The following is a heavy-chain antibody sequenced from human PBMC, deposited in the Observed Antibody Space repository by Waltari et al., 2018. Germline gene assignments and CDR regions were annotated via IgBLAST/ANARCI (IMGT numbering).Heavy chain of an antibody. D-gene: IGHD3-3*01. V-gene: IGHV4-59*01. Sequence: QVQLQESGPGLVKPSETLSLTCSVSGGSISNYYWNWIRQTPGKGLEWIGYISSSGQTNDHPSLRSRVSVSLDTSKTRFSLRLSSVTAADTAVYYCARATYYDFSSGYSFDNWGQGTLVTVSS. CDR3: ARATYYDFSSGYSFDN. J-gene: IGHJ4*02. CDR2: ISSSGQT. CDR1: GGSISNYY.